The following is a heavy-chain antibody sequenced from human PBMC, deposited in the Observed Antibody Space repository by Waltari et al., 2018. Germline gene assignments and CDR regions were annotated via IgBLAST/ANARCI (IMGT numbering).Heavy chain of an antibody. CDR1: GFPFSTYS. V-gene: IGHV3-48*04. D-gene: IGHD6-13*01. Sequence: EVQLVESGGNLVQPGGSLRLSCIASGFPFSTYSMNWVRQAPGKGREGISYMTRSSRTIYYTDSVKGRFTVSRDNAKNSLLLQMSSLRVEDTAVYYCARPVAAAGNYGMDVWGQGTTVTVSS. J-gene: IGHJ6*02. CDR2: MTRSSRTI. CDR3: ARPVAAAGNYGMDV.